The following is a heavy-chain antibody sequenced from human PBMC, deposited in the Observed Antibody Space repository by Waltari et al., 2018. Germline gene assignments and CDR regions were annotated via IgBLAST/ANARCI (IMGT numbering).Heavy chain of an antibody. Sequence: EVQLVQSGAEVKKPGATVKISCKVSGYTFTDYYMHWVQQATGKGLEWMGLDDPEDGATSYAEKFQGRVTITADTTTATAYMVLSSLRAEDTALYYCATLFGPHPWGQGTLVTVSS. J-gene: IGHJ5*02. CDR2: DDPEDGAT. V-gene: IGHV1-69-2*01. D-gene: IGHD3-10*02. CDR3: ATLFGPHP. CDR1: GYTFTDYY.